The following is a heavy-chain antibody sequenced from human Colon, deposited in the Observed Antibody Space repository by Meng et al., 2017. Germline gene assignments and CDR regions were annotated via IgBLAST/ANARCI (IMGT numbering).Heavy chain of an antibody. D-gene: IGHD3-9*01. CDR3: ARGVDWAKSGNF. CDR2: IHPSGSS. Sequence: QAQLVQWGAGLLEPSETLSLHCAVYGGSFSNYYLGWIRQPPGKGLEWIGEIHPSGSSYYSPSLQSRVTITLDTSKNQFSLTLSSLTAADTAVYYCARGVDWAKSGNFWGQGTLVTVSS. J-gene: IGHJ4*02. V-gene: IGHV4-34*01. CDR1: GGSFSNYY.